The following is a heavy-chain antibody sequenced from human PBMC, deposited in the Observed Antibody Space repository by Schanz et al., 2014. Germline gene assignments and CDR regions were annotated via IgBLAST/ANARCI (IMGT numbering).Heavy chain of an antibody. V-gene: IGHV4-39*01. CDR1: GASISGSSDY. CDR3: ARQERGIWGHNGMDV. D-gene: IGHD2-15*01. J-gene: IGHJ6*02. CDR2: ISYSGST. Sequence: QLQLQESGPGLVKPSETLSLTCTVSGASISGSSDYWGWIRQSPGKGPEWIGTISYSGSTYYNPSIKSRVTISVDTTKNQFSLRRSSVTAADTAIYYCARQERGIWGHNGMDVWGQGTTVTVSS.